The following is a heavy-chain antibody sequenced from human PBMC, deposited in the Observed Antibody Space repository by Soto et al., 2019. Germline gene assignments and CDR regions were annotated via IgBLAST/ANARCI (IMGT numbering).Heavy chain of an antibody. J-gene: IGHJ4*02. CDR3: AKDNGNYGSGSFSH. D-gene: IGHD3-10*01. CDR2: ISGTGDSS. Sequence: GGSLRLSCAGSGFTFGSYAMSWVRQAPGKGLEWVSLISGTGDSSEYANSVKGQFTISRDYSKTTVFLQMNSLRAEDTAVYFCAKDNGNYGSGSFSHWGQGTLVTVSS. V-gene: IGHV3-23*01. CDR1: GFTFGSYA.